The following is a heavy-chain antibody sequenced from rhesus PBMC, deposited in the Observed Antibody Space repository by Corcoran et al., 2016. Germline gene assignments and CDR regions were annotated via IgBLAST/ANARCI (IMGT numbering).Heavy chain of an antibody. D-gene: IGHD3-3*01. V-gene: IGHV4S10*01. Sequence: QVQLQESGPGVVKPSETLSLTCAVSGGSLSDSYRCSWLRQPPGKGLEGIGDIYGSSTSTNYNHALKSRVTISKDTSKNQFSVKLSAVTAADTAVYYCARERGYNIWTGSGYWGQGVLVTVSS. CDR2: IYGSSTST. CDR1: GGSLSDSYR. J-gene: IGHJ4*01. CDR3: ARERGYNIWTGSGY.